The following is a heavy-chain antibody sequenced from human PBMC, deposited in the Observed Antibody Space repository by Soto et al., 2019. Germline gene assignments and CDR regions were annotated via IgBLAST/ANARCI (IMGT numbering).Heavy chain of an antibody. V-gene: IGHV4-39*07. CDR3: ASGLVTTLHY. CDR2: IYYSGTT. CDR1: GASISSSNYY. D-gene: IGHD4-17*01. J-gene: IGHJ4*02. Sequence: PSETLSLTCTVSGASISSSNYYWGWIRQPPGKGLEWIGSIYYSGTTYNNPSLKSRVTISVDTSKNQFSLKLSSVTAADTAVYYCASGLVTTLHYWGQGTLVTVSS.